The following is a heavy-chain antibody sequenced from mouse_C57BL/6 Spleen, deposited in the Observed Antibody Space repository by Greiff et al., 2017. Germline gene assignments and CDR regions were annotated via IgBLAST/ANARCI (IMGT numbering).Heavy chain of an antibody. V-gene: IGHV1-80*01. J-gene: IGHJ1*03. D-gene: IGHD2-5*01. CDR3: ARSSYSNYGYFDV. CDR1: GYAFSSYW. CDR2: IYPGDGDT. Sequence: LQQSGASVKISCKASGYAFSSYWMNWVKQRPGKGLEWIGQIYPGDGDTNYNGKFKGKATLTADKSSSTAYMQLSSLTSEDSAVYFCARSSYSNYGYFDVWGTGTTVTVSS.